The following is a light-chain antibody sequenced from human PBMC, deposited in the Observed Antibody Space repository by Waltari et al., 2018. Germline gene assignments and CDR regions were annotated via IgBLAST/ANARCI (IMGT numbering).Light chain of an antibody. CDR3: QQYNTYSRT. J-gene: IGKJ1*01. V-gene: IGKV1-5*01. Sequence: DIQMTQAPSALSASIGDRVTITCRDSQSLSNWLAWYQQKPGQAPKHLIYGASSLESGVPSRFSGSGSGTEFTLTISSLQPDDFATYYCQQYNTYSRTFGQGTTVEVK. CDR1: QSLSNW. CDR2: GAS.